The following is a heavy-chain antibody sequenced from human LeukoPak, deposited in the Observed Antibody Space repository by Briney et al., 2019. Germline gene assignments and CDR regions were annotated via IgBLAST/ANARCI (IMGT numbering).Heavy chain of an antibody. CDR3: ARDKVYYGSGSSHGFDY. D-gene: IGHD3-10*01. Sequence: GGSLRLSCAASGFTVSSNYMSWVRQAPGKGLEWVSVIYSGGSTYYADSVKGRFTISRDNSKNTLYLQMNSLRAEDTAVYYCARDKVYYGSGSSHGFDYWGQGTLVTVSS. CDR1: GFTVSSNY. CDR2: IYSGGST. V-gene: IGHV3-66*01. J-gene: IGHJ4*02.